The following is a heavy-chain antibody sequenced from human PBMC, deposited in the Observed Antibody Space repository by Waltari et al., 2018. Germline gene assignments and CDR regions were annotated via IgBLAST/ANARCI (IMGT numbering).Heavy chain of an antibody. J-gene: IGHJ4*02. V-gene: IGHV4-34*01. Sequence: VQLVESGGGVVRPGGSLRLSCAASGFTFDDYGMSWVRQAPGKGLEWIGEINHSGSTNYNPSLKSRVTISVDTSKNQFSLKLSSVTAADTAVYYCARVDRDLDYWGQGTLVTVSS. CDR3: ARVDRDLDY. CDR1: GFTFDDYG. CDR2: INHSGST.